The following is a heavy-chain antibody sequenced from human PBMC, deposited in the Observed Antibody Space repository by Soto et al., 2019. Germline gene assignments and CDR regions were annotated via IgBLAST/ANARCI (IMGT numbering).Heavy chain of an antibody. D-gene: IGHD2-2*02. J-gene: IGHJ4*02. CDR2: ISAYNGNT. CDR1: GYTFTSYG. V-gene: IGHV1-18*04. Sequence: QVQLVQSGAEVKKPGASVKVSCKASGYTFTSYGISWVRQAPGQGLEWMGWISAYNGNTNYAQKLQGRVTMTTDTSTSTAYMELRSLRSDDTAVYYCARDCPYRRVLYRRPFDYWGQGTLVTVSS. CDR3: ARDCPYRRVLYRRPFDY.